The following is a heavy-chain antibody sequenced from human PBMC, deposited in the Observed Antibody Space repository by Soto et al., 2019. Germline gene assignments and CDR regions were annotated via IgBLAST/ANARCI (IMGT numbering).Heavy chain of an antibody. CDR1: GFTFSSYG. V-gene: IGHV3-30*18. Sequence: QVQLVESGGGVVQPGRSLRLSCAASGFTFSSYGMHWVRQAPGKGLEWVVVISYDGSNKYYADSVKGRFTISRDNSKNTLYLQMNSLRAEDTAVYYCAKDPYGSGSSTHYWGQGTLVTVSS. D-gene: IGHD3-10*01. CDR2: ISYDGSNK. J-gene: IGHJ4*02. CDR3: AKDPYGSGSSTHY.